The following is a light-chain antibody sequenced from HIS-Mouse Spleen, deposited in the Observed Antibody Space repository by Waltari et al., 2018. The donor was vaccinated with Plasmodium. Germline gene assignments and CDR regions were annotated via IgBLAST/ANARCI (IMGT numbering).Light chain of an antibody. J-gene: IGKJ2*01. CDR2: AAS. Sequence: IQMTQSPSSLSASVGDRVTITCQASQDISSYLAWYQQKPGKAPELLIYAASTLQSGVPSRFSGSGSGTDFTLTISCLQSEDFATYYCQQYYSFPYTFGQGTKLEIK. CDR3: QQYYSFPYT. CDR1: QDISSY. V-gene: IGKV1-8*01.